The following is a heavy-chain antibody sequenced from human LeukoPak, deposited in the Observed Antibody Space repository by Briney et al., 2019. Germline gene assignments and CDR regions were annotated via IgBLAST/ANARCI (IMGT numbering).Heavy chain of an antibody. CDR2: ISYDGSNK. J-gene: IGHJ4*02. V-gene: IGHV3-30-3*01. Sequence: PGGSLRLSCAASGFTFSSYAMHWVRQAPGKGLEWVAVISYDGSNKYYADSVKGRFTISRDNSKNTLYLQMNSLRAEDTAVYYCARAENTYYDFWSGSYFDYWGQGTLSPSPQ. CDR3: ARAENTYYDFWSGSYFDY. CDR1: GFTFSSYA. D-gene: IGHD3-3*01.